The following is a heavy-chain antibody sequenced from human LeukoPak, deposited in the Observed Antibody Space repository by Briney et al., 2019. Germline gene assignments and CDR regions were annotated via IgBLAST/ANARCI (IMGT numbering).Heavy chain of an antibody. Sequence: ASVKVSCKASGYTFTAYYMHWVRQAPGQGLEWMGCINSNNGDTGYAQKFQGRVTMTRDTSISTAYMELSSLTSDDTAVYYCARDYVRNYFDPWGQGTLVTVSS. J-gene: IGHJ5*02. D-gene: IGHD1-7*01. V-gene: IGHV1-2*02. CDR1: GYTFTAYY. CDR3: ARDYVRNYFDP. CDR2: INSNNGDT.